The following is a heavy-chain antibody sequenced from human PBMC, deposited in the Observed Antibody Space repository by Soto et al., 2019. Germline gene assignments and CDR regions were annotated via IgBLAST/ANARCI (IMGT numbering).Heavy chain of an antibody. CDR2: ISWNSAKI. CDR3: AKDRDGGSYFDMPDSFDV. D-gene: IGHD1-26*01. V-gene: IGHV3-9*01. Sequence: EVLLVESGGGLVQPGRSLMLSCAASGFTFDDYPMHWVRQAPGKGLEWVSTISWNSAKIAYADSVKGRFTVSRDNAKNSLYLQMTSLGVDDTALYYCAKDRDGGSYFDMPDSFDVWGQGTVVTVSS. CDR1: GFTFDDYP. J-gene: IGHJ3*01.